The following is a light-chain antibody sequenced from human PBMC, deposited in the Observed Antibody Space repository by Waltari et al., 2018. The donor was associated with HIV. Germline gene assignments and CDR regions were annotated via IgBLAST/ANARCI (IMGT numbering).Light chain of an antibody. V-gene: IGKV3-20*01. Sequence: ELVLTQSPVTLSLSPGERATLSCRASQSLSSINLAWFQQKPGQATRLLIYGASSRATAIPDRFSGSGSETDFTLTNRRLEPDDFAVFYCQQYGSSPPYPFGQGTKLEVK. J-gene: IGKJ2*01. CDR2: GAS. CDR1: QSLSSIN. CDR3: QQYGSSPPYP.